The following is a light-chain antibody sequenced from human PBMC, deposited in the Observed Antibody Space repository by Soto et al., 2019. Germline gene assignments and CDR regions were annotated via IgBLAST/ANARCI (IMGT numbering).Light chain of an antibody. CDR2: EAS. V-gene: IGLV2-14*01. Sequence: QSVLTRPAAVSGSPGQSITLSCTGTSNDIGVYNYVSWFQHHPGKAPKLIIYEASTRPSGVSDRFSGSKSDNTATLTISGLQAEDEADYYCSSYTISSTWVFGGGTK. J-gene: IGLJ3*02. CDR3: SSYTISSTWV. CDR1: SNDIGVYNY.